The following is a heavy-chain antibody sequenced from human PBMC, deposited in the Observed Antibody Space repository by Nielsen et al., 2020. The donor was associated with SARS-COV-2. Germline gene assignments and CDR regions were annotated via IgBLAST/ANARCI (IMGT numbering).Heavy chain of an antibody. CDR2: IIPILGIA. CDR3: ARDREIVGATQNPYGMDV. V-gene: IGHV1-69*04. D-gene: IGHD1-26*01. Sequence: SVKVSCKASGGTFSSYAISWVRQAPGQGLEWMGRIIPILGIANYAQKFQGRVTITADKSTSTAYMELSSLRSEDTAVYYCARDREIVGATQNPYGMDVWGQGTTVTVSS. CDR1: GGTFSSYA. J-gene: IGHJ6*02.